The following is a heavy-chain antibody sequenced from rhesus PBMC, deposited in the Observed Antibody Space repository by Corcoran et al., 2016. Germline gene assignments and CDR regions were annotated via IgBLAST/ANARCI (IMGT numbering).Heavy chain of an antibody. D-gene: IGHD2-21*01. CDR2: ISNGGGST. Sequence: EVQLVESGGGLAKPGGSLRLSCAASGFTFSDYYMDWVRQAPGKGLEWVSRISNGGGSTWYADSVKGRFTISREKAKNTLYFQMNSLRAEDTAVYYCARGLEYCTGSGCPDIDYWGQGVVVTVSS. CDR3: ARGLEYCTGSGCPDIDY. CDR1: GFTFSDYY. V-gene: IGHV3-178*01. J-gene: IGHJ6*01.